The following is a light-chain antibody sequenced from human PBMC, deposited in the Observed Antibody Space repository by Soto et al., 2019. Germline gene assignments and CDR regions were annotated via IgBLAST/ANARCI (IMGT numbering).Light chain of an antibody. Sequence: EIVLTQSPGTLSLSPGDRATLSCRASQSVSSRYLARYQQKPAQAPRLLIHGASSRATSIQDRFSGSGYETDFTLTISRMEPEGFAVYYCQPYGSSPPTFCVGTKVEIK. CDR1: QSVSSRY. CDR3: QPYGSSPPT. CDR2: GAS. V-gene: IGKV3-20*01. J-gene: IGKJ4*01.